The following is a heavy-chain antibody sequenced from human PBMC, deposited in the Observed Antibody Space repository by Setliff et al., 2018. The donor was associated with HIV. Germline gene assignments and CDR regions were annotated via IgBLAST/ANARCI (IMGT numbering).Heavy chain of an antibody. J-gene: IGHJ1*01. V-gene: IGHV1-2*04. CDR2: INPNTGGT. D-gene: IGHD6-25*01. Sequence: ASVKVSCKASGCTFTGYYMHWVRQAPGQGLEWMGWINPNTGGTNYAQKFQGWVTMTRDTSISTAYMEVRRLRPDDTAVYYCARNHQPGSPLAEGCFQHWGQGTLVTVSS. CDR3: ARNHQPGSPLAEGCFQH. CDR1: GCTFTGYY.